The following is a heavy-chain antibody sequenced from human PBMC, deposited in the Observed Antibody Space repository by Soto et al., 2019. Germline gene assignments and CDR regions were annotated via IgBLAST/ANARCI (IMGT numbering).Heavy chain of an antibody. CDR2: NSQSGHT. D-gene: IGHD6-6*01. CDR1: SGSFSGYY. Sequence: QVQLHQWGAGLLKPSETLSLACSIYSGSFSGYYWSWIRQPPGKGLECIGENSQSGHTNYSPSLRSRVSISIGTSKKQFSLNLASVSAADTAVYYCARAPKVSGSSQTRPDFWGQGTLVTVSS. CDR3: ARAPKVSGSSQTRPDF. J-gene: IGHJ4*02. V-gene: IGHV4-34*01.